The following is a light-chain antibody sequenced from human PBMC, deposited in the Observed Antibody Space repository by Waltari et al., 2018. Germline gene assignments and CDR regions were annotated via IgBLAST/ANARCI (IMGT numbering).Light chain of an antibody. CDR1: SSNIGAGYD. CDR3: QSYDSSLSGSV. V-gene: IGLV1-40*01. J-gene: IGLJ2*01. Sequence: QSVLTQPPSVSGAPGQRVTISCPGSSSNIGAGYDVHWYQQLPGTAPKLLIYCNSNRPSGVPDRFSGSKAGTSASLAITGLQAEDEADYYCQSYDSSLSGSVFGGGTKLTVL. CDR2: CNS.